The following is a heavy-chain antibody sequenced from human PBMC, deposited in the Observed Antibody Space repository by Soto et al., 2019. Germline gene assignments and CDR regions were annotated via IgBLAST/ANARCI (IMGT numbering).Heavy chain of an antibody. CDR1: GDCINIYY. Sequence: SDTMSLTCAVSGDCINIYYWSWIRQPPGKGLEWIGYVYYSGSTLYNPSLESRVTLSIDMSKKQVSLKLNSVIAADTAVYYCARTRMIESWIDYWGHGTLVPVSS. J-gene: IGHJ4*01. V-gene: IGHV4-59*07. D-gene: IGHD2-21*01. CDR3: ARTRMIESWIDY. CDR2: VYYSGST.